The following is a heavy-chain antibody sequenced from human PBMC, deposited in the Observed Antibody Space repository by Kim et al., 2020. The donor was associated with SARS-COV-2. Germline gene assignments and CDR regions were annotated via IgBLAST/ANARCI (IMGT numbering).Heavy chain of an antibody. CDR3: ARGGYSNDSKYYYYAMDV. CDR2: ISSSSTDI. Sequence: GGSLRLSCAASGFTFNTYTLNWVRQAPGKGLEWVSSISSSSTDIYNADSVKGRFTISRDNAKNSLYLQMNSLRAEDTAVYYCARGGYSNDSKYYYYAMDVWGQGTTVTVSS. D-gene: IGHD5-12*01. J-gene: IGHJ6*02. V-gene: IGHV3-21*01. CDR1: GFTFNTYT.